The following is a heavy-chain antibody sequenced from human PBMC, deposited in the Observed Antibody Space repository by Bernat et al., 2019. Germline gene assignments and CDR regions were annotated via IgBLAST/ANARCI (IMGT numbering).Heavy chain of an antibody. J-gene: IGHJ6*03. CDR2: IIPIFGIA. D-gene: IGHD4-17*01. V-gene: IGHV1-69*17. CDR3: AREPKTTGTTRYYYMDV. Sequence: QVQLVQSGAEVKKPGSSVKVSCKASGGTFSSYAISWVRQAPGQGLEWMGGIIPIFGIANYAQKFQGRVTITADKSTSTAYMELSSLRSEDTAVYYCAREPKTTGTTRYYYMDVWGKGTTVTVSS. CDR1: GGTFSSYA.